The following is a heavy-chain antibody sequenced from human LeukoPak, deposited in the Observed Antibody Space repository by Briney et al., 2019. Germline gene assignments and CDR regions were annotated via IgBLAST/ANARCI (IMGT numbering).Heavy chain of an antibody. CDR1: GYSISSGYY. V-gene: IGHV4-38-2*02. J-gene: IGHJ4*02. CDR3: ARGYYYDSSGPFDY. D-gene: IGHD3-22*01. CDR2: MYHSGST. Sequence: NPSETLSLTCTVSGYSISSGYYWGWIRQPPGKGLEWIGNMYHSGSTYYNPSLKSRVTISVDTSKNQFSLKLSSVTAADTAVYYCARGYYYDSSGPFDYWGQGTLVTVSS.